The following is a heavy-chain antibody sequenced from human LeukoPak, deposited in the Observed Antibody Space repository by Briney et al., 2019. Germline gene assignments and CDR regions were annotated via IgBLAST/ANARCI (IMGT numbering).Heavy chain of an antibody. J-gene: IGHJ4*02. Sequence: PGGSLRLSCGASGFTFSDYYMSWIRQAPGKGLEWVSYISSSGSTIYYADSVKGRFTISRDNAKNSLYLQMNSLRAEDTAVYYCAREGLEYNWNVPLDYWGQGTLVTVSS. V-gene: IGHV3-11*01. CDR2: ISSSGSTI. D-gene: IGHD1-20*01. CDR3: AREGLEYNWNVPLDY. CDR1: GFTFSDYY.